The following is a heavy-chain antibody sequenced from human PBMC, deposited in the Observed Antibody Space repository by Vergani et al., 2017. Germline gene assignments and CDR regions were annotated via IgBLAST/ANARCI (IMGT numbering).Heavy chain of an antibody. CDR2: IIPIFGTA. CDR1: GGTFSSYA. CDR3: AGXYCSSTSCYSFRYYYMDV. V-gene: IGHV1-69*01. D-gene: IGHD2-2*01. J-gene: IGHJ6*03. Sequence: QVQLVQSGAEVKKPGSSVKVSCKASGGTFSSYAISWVRQAPGQGLEWMGGIIPIFGTANYAQKFQGRVTITADESTSTAYMELSSLRSEDTAVYYCAGXYCSSTSCYSFRYYYMDVWGKGTTVTVSS.